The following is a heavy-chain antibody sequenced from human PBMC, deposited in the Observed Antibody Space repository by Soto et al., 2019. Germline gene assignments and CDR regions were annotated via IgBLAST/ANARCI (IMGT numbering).Heavy chain of an antibody. V-gene: IGHV4-39*01. CDR3: ARRGYCSGGSCYGWGYYFDF. Sequence: PSETLSLTCTVSGGSISRSSYYWGWIRQPPGKGLERIGSIYYSGSTYYNPSLKSRVTISVDTSKNQFSLKLSSVTAADTAVYYCARRGYCSGGSCYGWGYYFDFWGQGTLVTVSS. CDR1: GGSISRSSYY. D-gene: IGHD2-15*01. J-gene: IGHJ4*02. CDR2: IYYSGST.